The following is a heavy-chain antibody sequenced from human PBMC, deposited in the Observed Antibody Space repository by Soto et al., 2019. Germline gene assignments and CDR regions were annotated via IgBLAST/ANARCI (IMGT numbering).Heavy chain of an antibody. Sequence: QVQLVQSGAEVKKPGSSVKVSCKASGGTFSSYTISWVRQAPGQGLEWMGRIIPILGIANYAQKFQGRVTITADKSTSTAYMELSSLRSEDTAVYYCAWLGYCRGGSCPGNNWFDPWGQGTLVTVSS. CDR1: GGTFSSYT. J-gene: IGHJ5*02. CDR3: AWLGYCRGGSCPGNNWFDP. V-gene: IGHV1-69*02. D-gene: IGHD2-15*01. CDR2: IIPILGIA.